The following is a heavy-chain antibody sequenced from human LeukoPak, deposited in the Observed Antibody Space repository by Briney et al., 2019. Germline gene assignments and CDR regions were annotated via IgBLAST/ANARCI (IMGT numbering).Heavy chain of an antibody. Sequence: GSLRLSCAASGFTFSSYAMSWVRRAPGKGLEWVSVISGSGDSTYYADSVKGRFTISRDNSKDTLYLQMNSLRAEDTAVYYCAKAAMIVVVITTGIDYWGQGTLVTVSS. J-gene: IGHJ4*02. V-gene: IGHV3-23*01. CDR1: GFTFSSYA. CDR3: AKAAMIVVVITTGIDY. CDR2: ISGSGDST. D-gene: IGHD3-22*01.